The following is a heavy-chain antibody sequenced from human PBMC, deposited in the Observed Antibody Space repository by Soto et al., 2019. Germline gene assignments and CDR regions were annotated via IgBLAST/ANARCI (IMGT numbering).Heavy chain of an antibody. J-gene: IGHJ4*02. Sequence: GGSLRLSCEASGFTFSSYWFHWVRQVPGKGLVWASRTNQHGTIIDYADFVKGRFTISRDNAKNTLYLEMDSLRVEDTAVYYCTRDIGGRGALWGPGTLLTVSS. V-gene: IGHV3-74*01. CDR3: TRDIGGRGAL. CDR2: TNQHGTII. D-gene: IGHD3-16*01. CDR1: GFTFSSYW.